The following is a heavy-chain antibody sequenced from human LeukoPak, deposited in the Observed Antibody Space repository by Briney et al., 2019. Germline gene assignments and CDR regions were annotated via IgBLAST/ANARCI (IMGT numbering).Heavy chain of an antibody. J-gene: IGHJ6*02. Sequence: ASVKVSFKSSGYTFSNYHIGWVRQAPGQGLERMGWISAYNGNTKYAQNLQGRVTMTTDTSTSTAYMELRSLRPDDTAVYYCARVRSSSSPDYYYYGLDVWGQGTTVTVSS. D-gene: IGHD6-6*01. CDR3: ARVRSSSSPDYYYYGLDV. V-gene: IGHV1-18*01. CDR1: GYTFSNYH. CDR2: ISAYNGNT.